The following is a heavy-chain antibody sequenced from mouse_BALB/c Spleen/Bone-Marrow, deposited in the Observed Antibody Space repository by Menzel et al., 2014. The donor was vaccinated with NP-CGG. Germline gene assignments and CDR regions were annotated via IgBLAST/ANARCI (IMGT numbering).Heavy chain of an antibody. V-gene: IGHV14-3*02. J-gene: IGHJ4*01. CDR1: GFNIKDTY. Sequence: VQLQQSGAELVRPGASVKLSCTASGFNIKDTYIHWVKQRPEQGLEWIGRIDPAIGNSKYGPKFQGKATFTSDTSSNSAYLQRSSLTSEDTAVYYCARMYYNMAMYYWGQGTSVTVSS. CDR2: IDPAIGNS. D-gene: IGHD1-1*01. CDR3: ARMYYNMAMYY.